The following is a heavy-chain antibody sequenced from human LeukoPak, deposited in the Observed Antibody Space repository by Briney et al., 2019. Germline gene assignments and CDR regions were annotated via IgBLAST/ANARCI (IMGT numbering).Heavy chain of an antibody. Sequence: GGSLRLSCAASGFGFINDAMHWVRQAPGKGLEWVSVISYDGSNKYYADSVKGRFTISRDNSKNTLYLQMNSLRAEDTAVYYCARDGYYGSGSYYKKGGYFDYWGQGTLVTVSS. V-gene: IGHV3-30-3*01. CDR1: GFGFINDA. CDR2: ISYDGSNK. CDR3: ARDGYYGSGSYYKKGGYFDY. D-gene: IGHD3-10*01. J-gene: IGHJ4*02.